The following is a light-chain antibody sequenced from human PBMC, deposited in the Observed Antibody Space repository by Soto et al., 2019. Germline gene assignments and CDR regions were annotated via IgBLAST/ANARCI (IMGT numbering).Light chain of an antibody. Sequence: EIFITQCQACLSLSPRDRATLSCGASQSVSSNYLAWYQQKPGQAPRLLISEASNRATGIPARFSGSRSGTDFTLTISSLEPEDFAVYYCQQSHNWPRTFGQGTKVDIK. V-gene: IGKV3-11*01. CDR2: EAS. J-gene: IGKJ1*01. CDR3: QQSHNWPRT. CDR1: QSVSSNY.